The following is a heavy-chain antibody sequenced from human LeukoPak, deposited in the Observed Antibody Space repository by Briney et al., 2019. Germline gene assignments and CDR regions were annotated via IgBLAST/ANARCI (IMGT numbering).Heavy chain of an antibody. CDR2: IRYDGSYK. CDR3: AKDRRQRKTYYYTSGNSPE. J-gene: IGHJ4*02. D-gene: IGHD3-10*01. V-gene: IGHV3-30*02. CDR1: GFTFSSYG. Sequence: QAGGSLRLSCAASGFTFSSYGIRWVRQAPGKGLEWVAFIRYDGSYKYYADSVKGRFIISRDNSKNTLYLQMNSLRAEDTAVYYCAKDRRQRKTYYYTSGNSPEWGQGTLVTVSS.